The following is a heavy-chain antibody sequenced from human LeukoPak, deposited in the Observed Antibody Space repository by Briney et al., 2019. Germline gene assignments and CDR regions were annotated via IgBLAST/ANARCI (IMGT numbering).Heavy chain of an antibody. CDR1: GGSFSGYY. CDR2: INHSGST. CDR3: ATANYYDSSGYQGYAFDI. V-gene: IGHV4-34*01. Sequence: PSETLSLTCAVYGGSFSGYYWSWIRQPPGKGLEWIGEINHSGSTNYNPSLKSRVTISVDTSKNQFSLKLSSVTAADTAVYYCATANYYDSSGYQGYAFDIWGQGTMVTVSS. D-gene: IGHD3-22*01. J-gene: IGHJ3*02.